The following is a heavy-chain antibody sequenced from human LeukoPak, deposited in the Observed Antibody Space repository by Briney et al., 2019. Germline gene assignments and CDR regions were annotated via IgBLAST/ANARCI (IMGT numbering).Heavy chain of an antibody. Sequence: SETLSLTCAVYGGSFSGYYWSWIRQPPGKGLEWIGEINHSGSTNYNPSLKSRVTISVDTSKNQFSLKLSSVTAADTAVYYCVRTFRESYYDFWSGYSTLDYWGQGTLVTVSS. D-gene: IGHD3-3*01. CDR2: INHSGST. J-gene: IGHJ4*02. V-gene: IGHV4-34*01. CDR3: VRTFRESYYDFWSGYSTLDY. CDR1: GGSFSGYY.